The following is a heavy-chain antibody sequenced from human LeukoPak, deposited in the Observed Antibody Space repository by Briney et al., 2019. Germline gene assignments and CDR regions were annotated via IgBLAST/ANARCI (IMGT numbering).Heavy chain of an antibody. V-gene: IGHV4-30-4*01. CDR1: GGSISSGDYY. CDR3: ARGLGGSYYFDH. D-gene: IGHD1-26*01. CDR2: IYYSGST. J-gene: IGHJ4*02. Sequence: SQTLSLTCTVSGGSISSGDYYWSWIRQPPGKGLEWIGYIYYSGSTNYNPSLKSRVTISVDTSKNQFSLNLNSINAADTAVYYCARGLGGSYYFDHWGQGTLVTVSS.